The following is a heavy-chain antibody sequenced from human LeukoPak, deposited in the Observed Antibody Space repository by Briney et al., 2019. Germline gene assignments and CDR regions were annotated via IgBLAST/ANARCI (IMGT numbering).Heavy chain of an antibody. CDR3: ARRLQGVGFDY. D-gene: IGHD2-15*01. CDR1: GFTFSSYD. Sequence: HTGGSLRLSCAASGFTFSSYDMHWVRQVIGKGLEWVSGINNVGDTYYPDSVKGRFTVSREDAKNFFYLQMNSLRVGDTAVYYCARRLQGVGFDYWGQGILVSVSS. CDR2: INNVGDT. V-gene: IGHV3-13*01. J-gene: IGHJ4*02.